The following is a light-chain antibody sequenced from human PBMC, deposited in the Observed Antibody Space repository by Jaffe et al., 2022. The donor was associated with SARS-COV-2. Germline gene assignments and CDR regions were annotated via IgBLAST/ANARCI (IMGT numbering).Light chain of an antibody. V-gene: IGKV1-33*01. CDR1: QDISKY. CDR2: GAS. CDR3: QQYDSLPLT. J-gene: IGKJ4*01. Sequence: DIQMTQSPSSLSASVGDRVTITCQASQDISKYLNWYQQKPGKAPKLLIYGASNVETGVPSRFSGSGSATHFIFTITSLQPEDIATYYCQQYDSLPLTFGGGTKVEIK.